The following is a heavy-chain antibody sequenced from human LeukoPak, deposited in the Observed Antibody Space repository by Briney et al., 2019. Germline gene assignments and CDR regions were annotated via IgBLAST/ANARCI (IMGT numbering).Heavy chain of an antibody. CDR1: GFTFSSFW. V-gene: IGHV3-21*01. D-gene: IGHD6-13*01. J-gene: IGHJ4*02. Sequence: PGGSLRLSCAASGFTFSSFWMSWVRRAPGKGLEWVSSITSSSSYIYYADSVKGRFTISRDNAKNSLYLQMNSLRAEDTAVYYCAKDSHSWSRDYWGQGTLVTVSS. CDR2: ITSSSSYI. CDR3: AKDSHSWSRDY.